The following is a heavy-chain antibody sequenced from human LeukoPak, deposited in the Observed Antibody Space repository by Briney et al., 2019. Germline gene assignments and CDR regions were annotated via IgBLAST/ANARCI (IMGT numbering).Heavy chain of an antibody. CDR1: GGSISSYY. V-gene: IGHV4-59*08. CDR3: ARRRGRGYDLPSKYYFDY. Sequence: SETLSLTCTVSGGSISSYYWSWTRQPPGKGLEWIGYIHSTGSIDYNPSLKSRLTISVDTSRNQFSLKLRSVTAADTAVYYCARRRGRGYDLPSKYYFDYWGQGTLVTVSS. CDR2: IHSTGSI. D-gene: IGHD5-12*01. J-gene: IGHJ4*02.